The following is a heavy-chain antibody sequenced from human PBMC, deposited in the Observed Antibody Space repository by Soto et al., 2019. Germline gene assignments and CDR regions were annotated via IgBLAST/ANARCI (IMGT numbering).Heavy chain of an antibody. CDR3: AKARAPWIQLWFSTTAYHYYGIDV. D-gene: IGHD5-18*01. CDR1: GFTFSSYA. Sequence: PGGSLRLSCAASGFTFSSYAMSWVRQAPGKGLEWVSAISGSGGSTYYADSVKGRFTISRDNSKNTLYLQMNSLRAEDTAVYYCAKARAPWIQLWFSTTAYHYYGIDVWGQGTTVTVSS. J-gene: IGHJ6*02. CDR2: ISGSGGST. V-gene: IGHV3-23*01.